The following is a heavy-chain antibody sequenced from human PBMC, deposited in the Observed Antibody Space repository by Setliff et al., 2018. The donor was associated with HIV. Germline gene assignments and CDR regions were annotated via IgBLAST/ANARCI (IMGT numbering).Heavy chain of an antibody. J-gene: IGHJ4*02. CDR1: GFNFRGYN. CDR2: ISTSSTYT. V-gene: IGHV3-21*01. D-gene: IGHD5-12*01. CDR3: ATHRVGQRPWLSDF. Sequence: GGSLRLSCAVSGFNFRGYNMNWVRQAPGKGLEWVSSISTSSTYTYYADSVKGRFTISRDNAKNALYLQMNSLRAEDTAVYYCATHRVGQRPWLSDFWGQGTLVTVSS.